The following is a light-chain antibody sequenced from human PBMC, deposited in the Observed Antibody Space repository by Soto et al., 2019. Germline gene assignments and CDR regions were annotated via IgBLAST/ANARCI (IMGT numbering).Light chain of an antibody. CDR1: NSDIGAGYD. CDR2: ANN. CDR3: QSYDRRLRGV. Sequence: QSVLTQPPSVSGAPGQRVTISCTGSNSDIGAGYDVHWYQQLPGTAPKLVIYANNNRPSGVPYRFSASKSGTSASLAITGLQAGDEADYYCQSYDRRLRGVVGTGTELTVL. V-gene: IGLV1-40*01. J-gene: IGLJ1*01.